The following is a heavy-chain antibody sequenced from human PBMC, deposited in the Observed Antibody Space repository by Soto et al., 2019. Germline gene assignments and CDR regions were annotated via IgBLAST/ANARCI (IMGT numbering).Heavy chain of an antibody. J-gene: IGHJ6*03. CDR1: GGSISSYY. CDR3: ARKGLGFLEWFYMDV. V-gene: IGHV4-59*01. CDR2: IYYSGST. D-gene: IGHD3-3*01. Sequence: HVQLQESGPGLVKPSETLSLTCTVSGGSISSYYWSWIRQPPGKGLEWIGYIYYSGSTNYNPSLKSRVTISVDTSKNQFSLKLSSVTAADTAVYYCARKGLGFLEWFYMDVWGKGTTVTVSS.